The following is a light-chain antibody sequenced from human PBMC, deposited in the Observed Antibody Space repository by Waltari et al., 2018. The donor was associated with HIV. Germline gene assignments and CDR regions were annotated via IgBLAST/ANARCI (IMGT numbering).Light chain of an antibody. V-gene: IGLV2-11*01. Sequence: QSALTQPRSVSGSPGQSVTISCTGTSGDIGGYYYVSWYHHHPPTAPNVLIYDVTKPPSGVTDRISGSKSRNTASRTSSGLQSEGEADYYCHSYAGYYGLVVGGGTKVSVL. CDR1: SGDIGGYYY. CDR2: DVT. CDR3: HSYAGYYGLV. J-gene: IGLJ3*02.